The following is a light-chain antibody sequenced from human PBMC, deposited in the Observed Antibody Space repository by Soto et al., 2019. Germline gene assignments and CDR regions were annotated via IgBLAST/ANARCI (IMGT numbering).Light chain of an antibody. Sequence: DIQLTQSPSSVSASVGDRITITCRASQGFSNWLAWYQQKPGRAPNLLIYATSSLHSGVPSRFSGSGSGTDFTLTISSLQAEDFPTYYCQQAGSFPLTFGPGTKLYIK. J-gene: IGKJ3*01. CDR3: QQAGSFPLT. CDR2: ATS. CDR1: QGFSNW. V-gene: IGKV1-12*01.